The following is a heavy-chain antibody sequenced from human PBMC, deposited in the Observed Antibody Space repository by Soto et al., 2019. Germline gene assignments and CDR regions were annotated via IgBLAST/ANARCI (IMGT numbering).Heavy chain of an antibody. CDR1: GFSLSTSGVG. CDR3: AHRNIVGTTSPWFDP. J-gene: IGHJ5*02. CDR2: IYWNDDK. Sequence: SGPTLVNPTQTLTLTCTFSGFSLSTSGVGVGWIRQPPGKALEWLALIYWNDDKRYSPSLKSRLTITKDTSKNQVVLTMTNMDPVDTASYYCAHRNIVGTTSPWFDPWGQGTLVTVSS. V-gene: IGHV2-5*01. D-gene: IGHD1-26*01.